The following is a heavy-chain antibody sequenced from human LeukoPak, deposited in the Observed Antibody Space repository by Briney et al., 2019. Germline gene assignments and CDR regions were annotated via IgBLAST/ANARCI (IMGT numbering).Heavy chain of an antibody. V-gene: IGHV4-39*01. CDR1: GGSISSSSYY. CDR3: ARLSIRDFRGAFDI. J-gene: IGHJ3*02. D-gene: IGHD3-3*01. CDR2: IYYSGST. Sequence: SETLSLTCTVSGGSISSSSYYWGWIRQPPGKGLEWIGSIYYSGSTYYNPSLKGRVTISVDTSKNQFSLKLSSVTAADTAVYYCARLSIRDFRGAFDIWGQGTMVTVSS.